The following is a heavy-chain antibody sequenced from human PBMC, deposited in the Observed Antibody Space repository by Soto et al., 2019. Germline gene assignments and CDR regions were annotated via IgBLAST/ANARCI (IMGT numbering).Heavy chain of an antibody. Sequence: SETLSLTCAVSGGSISSGGYSWTWIRQPPGKGLEWIGYIYHSGSTYYNPSLKSRVTISVDTSKNQFSLKLSYVTAADTAMYNXARRYGASFDYWGQGTLVTVSS. J-gene: IGHJ4*02. V-gene: IGHV4-30-2*02. CDR1: GGSISSGGYS. CDR3: ARRYGASFDY. D-gene: IGHD4-17*01. CDR2: IYHSGST.